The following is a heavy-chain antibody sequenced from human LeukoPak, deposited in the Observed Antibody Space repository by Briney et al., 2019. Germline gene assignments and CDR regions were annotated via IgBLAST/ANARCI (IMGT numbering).Heavy chain of an antibody. V-gene: IGHV3-13*05. Sequence: GGSLRLSCAASGFTFSNYDIHWVRQATGKGLEWVSGIGTAGDPYYPGSAKGRFTISRENAKNSLYLQMTSLRAGDTAVYYCARGSAVVGATGYYNGMDVWGQGTTVTVSS. D-gene: IGHD1-26*01. J-gene: IGHJ6*02. CDR2: IGTAGDP. CDR1: GFTFSNYD. CDR3: ARGSAVVGATGYYNGMDV.